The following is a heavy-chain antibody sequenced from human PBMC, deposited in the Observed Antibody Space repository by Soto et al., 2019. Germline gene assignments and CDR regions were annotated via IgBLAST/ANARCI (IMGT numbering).Heavy chain of an antibody. V-gene: IGHV1-18*01. CDR3: ARDLLYSTRSTVRVDI. J-gene: IGHJ3*02. CDR1: GYTFTSHG. Sequence: VQLLPSGVEVKKPGASVKVSCKASGYTFTSHGISWVRHAPGQGLDWMGWINTYNGNTNYAQKVQGRDTMTTATSTSTAYMELRSLRSDDTSVYYSARDLLYSTRSTVRVDIWGHGTMLTVSS. CDR2: INTYNGNT. D-gene: IGHD6-13*01.